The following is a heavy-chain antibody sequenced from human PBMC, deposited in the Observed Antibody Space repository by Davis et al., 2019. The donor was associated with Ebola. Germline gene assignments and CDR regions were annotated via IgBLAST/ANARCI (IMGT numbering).Heavy chain of an antibody. CDR2: IYYSGST. CDR3: ARGGYKYSSSWYSLFFDY. D-gene: IGHD6-13*01. CDR1: GGSISSSSYY. Sequence: PSETLSLTCTVSGGSISSSSYYWGWIRQPPGKGLEWIGSIYYSGSTYYNPSLKSRVTISVDTSKNQFSLKLSSVTAADTAVYYCARGGYKYSSSWYSLFFDYWGQGTLVTVSS. J-gene: IGHJ4*02. V-gene: IGHV4-39*01.